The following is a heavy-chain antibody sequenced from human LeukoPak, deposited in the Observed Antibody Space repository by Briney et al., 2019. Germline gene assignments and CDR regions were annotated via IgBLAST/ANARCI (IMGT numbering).Heavy chain of an antibody. CDR2: IIPIFGTA. J-gene: IGHJ4*02. CDR3: ARGGIVGATTPFDY. Sequence: ASVKVSCKASGGAFSSYAISWVRQAPGQGLEWMGGIIPIFGTANYAQKFQGRVTITADKSTSTAYMELSSLRSEDTAVYYCARGGIVGATTPFDYWGQGTLVTVSS. D-gene: IGHD1-26*01. V-gene: IGHV1-69*06. CDR1: GGAFSSYA.